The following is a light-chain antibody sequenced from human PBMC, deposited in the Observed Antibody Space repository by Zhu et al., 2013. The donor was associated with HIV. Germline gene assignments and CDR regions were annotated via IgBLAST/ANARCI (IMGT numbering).Light chain of an antibody. CDR1: QSVSSSH. CDR2: DAS. V-gene: IGKV3-20*01. CDR3: QQYGSSPLT. Sequence: PGERATLSCRASQSVSSSHLAWYQQKPGQAPRLLIYDASSRAAGIPDNFSGSGSGTDFTLTISRLEPEDFAVYYCQQYGSSPLTFGGGPRWRSN. J-gene: IGKJ4*01.